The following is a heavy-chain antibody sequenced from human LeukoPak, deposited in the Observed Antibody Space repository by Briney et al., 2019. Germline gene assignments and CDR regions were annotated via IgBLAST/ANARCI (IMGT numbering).Heavy chain of an antibody. CDR3: ARGGDIVVVPAAIRFDP. D-gene: IGHD2-2*01. V-gene: IGHV4-59*01. J-gene: IGHJ5*02. CDR1: GGSISSYY. Sequence: SETLSLTCTVSGGSISSYYWSWIRQPPGKGLEWIGYIYYSGSTNYNPSLKSRVTISVDTSKNQFSLKLSSVTAADTAVCYCARGGDIVVVPAAIRFDPWGQGTLVTVSS. CDR2: IYYSGST.